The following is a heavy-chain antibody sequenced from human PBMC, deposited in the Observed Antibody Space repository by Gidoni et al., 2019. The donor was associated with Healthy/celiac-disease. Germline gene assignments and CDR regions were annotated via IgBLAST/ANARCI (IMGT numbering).Heavy chain of an antibody. V-gene: IGHV3-23*01. D-gene: IGHD6-13*01. CDR3: AKETPRIAAAGQITGYDY. J-gene: IGHJ4*02. Sequence: EVQLLESGVGLVQPGGSLRLSCAASGFTFSSYAMSWVRQAPGKGLEWVSAISGSGGSTYYADSVKGRFTISRDNSKNTLYLQMNSLRAEDTAVYYCAKETPRIAAAGQITGYDYWGQGTLVTVSS. CDR1: GFTFSSYA. CDR2: ISGSGGST.